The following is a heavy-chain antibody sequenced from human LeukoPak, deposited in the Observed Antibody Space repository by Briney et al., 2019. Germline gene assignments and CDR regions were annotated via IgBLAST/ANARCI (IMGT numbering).Heavy chain of an antibody. CDR3: ANNEWH. J-gene: IGHJ1*01. D-gene: IGHD2-8*01. Sequence: PGESLRLSCAASGLTFSNHGMHWVRQAPGKGLEWVSAISGSGGNTYYADSVKGRFTISRDNSKDTLYLQMNSLRVEDTAVYYCANNEWHWGQGTLVTVSS. CDR2: ISGSGGNT. V-gene: IGHV3-23*01. CDR1: GLTFSNHG.